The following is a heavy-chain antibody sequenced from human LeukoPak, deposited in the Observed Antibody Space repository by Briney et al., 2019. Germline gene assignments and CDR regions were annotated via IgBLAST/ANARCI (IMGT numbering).Heavy chain of an antibody. V-gene: IGHV3-9*01. D-gene: IGHD6-19*01. CDR1: GFTFDDYA. J-gene: IGHJ4*02. Sequence: GGSLRLSCAAPGFTFDDYAMHWVRQAPGKGLEWVSCISWNGGSIGYADSVKGRFTISRDNAKNSLYLQMNSLRAEDTALYYCAKSASGWYRDRIDYWGQGTLVTVSS. CDR3: AKSASGWYRDRIDY. CDR2: ISWNGGSI.